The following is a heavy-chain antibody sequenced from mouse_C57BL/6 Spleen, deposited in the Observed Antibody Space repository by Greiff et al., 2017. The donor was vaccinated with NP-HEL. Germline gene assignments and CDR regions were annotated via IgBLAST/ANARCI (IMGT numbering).Heavy chain of an antibody. J-gene: IGHJ2*01. V-gene: IGHV1-52*01. Sequence: QVQLQQPGAELVRPGSSVKLSCTASGYTFTSYWMHWVKQRPIQGLEWIGNIDPSDSETHYNQKFKDKATLTVDKSSSTAYMQLSSLTSEDSAVYYCAGELPVVATRYFDYWGQGTTLAVSS. CDR2: IDPSDSET. CDR3: AGELPVVATRYFDY. D-gene: IGHD1-1*01. CDR1: GYTFTSYW.